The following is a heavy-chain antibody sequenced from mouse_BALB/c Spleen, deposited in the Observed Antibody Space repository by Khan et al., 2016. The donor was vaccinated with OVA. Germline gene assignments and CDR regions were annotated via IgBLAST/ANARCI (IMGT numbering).Heavy chain of an antibody. J-gene: IGHJ2*01. CDR2: INPSSGYT. CDR3: ARKSTRASY. D-gene: IGHD3-1*01. CDR1: GYTFTSYT. Sequence: VELVESGAELVKPGASVKMSCKASGYTFTSYTMHWVKQRPGQGLEWIGYINPSSGYTKYNQKFKDKATLTADKSSSTAYMQLSSLKSEDSAVYYCARKSTRASYWGQGTTLTVSS. V-gene: IGHV1-4*01.